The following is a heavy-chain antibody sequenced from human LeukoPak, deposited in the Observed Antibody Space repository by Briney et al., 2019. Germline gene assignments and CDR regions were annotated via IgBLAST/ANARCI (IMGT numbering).Heavy chain of an antibody. CDR2: INSDGSST. D-gene: IGHD2-21*02. Sequence: PGGSLRLSCAASGFTFSSYWVHWVRQAPGNGLVWVSRINSDGSSTSYADSVKGRFTISRDNAKNTLYLQMNSLRAEDTAVYYCAREFLYCGGDCYYDHWGQGTLVTVSS. J-gene: IGHJ4*02. CDR3: AREFLYCGGDCYYDH. V-gene: IGHV3-74*01. CDR1: GFTFSSYW.